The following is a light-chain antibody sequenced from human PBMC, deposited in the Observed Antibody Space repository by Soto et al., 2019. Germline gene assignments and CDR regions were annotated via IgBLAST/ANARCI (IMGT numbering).Light chain of an antibody. V-gene: IGLV2-23*01. J-gene: IGLJ2*01. CDR3: CSYAGSNIRI. CDR1: SSDVGNYNL. Sequence: QSALTQPASVSGSPGQSITISCTGTSSDVGNYNLVSWYQQHPGKAPKLMIYEDSKRPSGVSNRFSGSKSGNTASLTISGLQAEDEADYYCCSYAGSNIRIFGGGTKLTVL. CDR2: EDS.